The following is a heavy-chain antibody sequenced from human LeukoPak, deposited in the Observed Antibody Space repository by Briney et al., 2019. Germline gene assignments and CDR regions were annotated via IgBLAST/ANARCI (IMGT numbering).Heavy chain of an antibody. CDR3: ATVVGGSSGWYQKYNWFDP. CDR2: FDPEDGET. CDR1: GYTLTELS. D-gene: IGHD6-19*01. J-gene: IGHJ5*02. Sequence: GASVKVSCKVSGYTLTELSMHWVRQAPGKGLEWMGGFDPEDGETIYAQKFQGRVTMTEDTSTDTAYMELSSLRSEDTAVYYCATVVGGSSGWYQKYNWFDPWGQGTLVTVSS. V-gene: IGHV1-24*01.